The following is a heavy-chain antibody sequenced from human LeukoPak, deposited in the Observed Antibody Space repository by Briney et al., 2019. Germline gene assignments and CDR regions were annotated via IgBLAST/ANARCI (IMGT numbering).Heavy chain of an antibody. J-gene: IGHJ5*02. V-gene: IGHV1-69*06. CDR1: GGTFSSNA. CDR3: ERVTRSGWYHKYNWFDP. Sequence: SVKVSCKASGGTFSSNAISWVRQAPGQGLEWMGGIIPIFGTANYAQKFQGRVTITADKSTSTAYMELSSLRSEDTAVYYCERVTRSGWYHKYNWFDPWGQGTLVTVSS. CDR2: IIPIFGTA. D-gene: IGHD6-19*01.